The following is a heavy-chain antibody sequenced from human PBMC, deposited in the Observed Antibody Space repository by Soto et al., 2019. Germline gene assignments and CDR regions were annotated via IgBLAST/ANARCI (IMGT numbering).Heavy chain of an antibody. CDR1: GGSISSGDYY. CDR2: IYYSGST. V-gene: IGHV4-39*01. J-gene: IGHJ4*02. D-gene: IGHD2-15*01. CDR3: ARQGANCSGATCYLAY. Sequence: SETLSLTCTVSGGSISSGDYYWNWIRQPPGKGLEWIGYIYYSGSTYYNPSLKSRVTISVDTSKNQFSLKLSSVTAADTAVYYCARQGANCSGATCYLAYWGQGTLVTVSS.